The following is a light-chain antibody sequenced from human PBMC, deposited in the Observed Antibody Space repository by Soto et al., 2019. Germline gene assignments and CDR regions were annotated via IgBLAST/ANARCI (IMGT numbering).Light chain of an antibody. Sequence: IVLRQSPGTLSLSPGERATLSCRASQSVGSFLAWYQQKPGQAPRLLIYDTSIRATGIPARFSGSGSGTDFTLTISSLEPEDFAVYYCQQRNSWPPTFTFGQGTRLEIK. CDR2: DTS. CDR1: QSVGSF. CDR3: QQRNSWPPTFT. V-gene: IGKV3-11*01. J-gene: IGKJ5*01.